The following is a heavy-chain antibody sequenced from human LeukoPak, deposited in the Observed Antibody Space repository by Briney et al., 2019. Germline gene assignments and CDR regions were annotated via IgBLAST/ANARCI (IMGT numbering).Heavy chain of an antibody. V-gene: IGHV1-3*01. CDR2: INAGNGNT. Sequence: VSVKVSCKASGYDFTSYAMHWVRQAPGQRLEWMGRINAGNGNTKYSQKFQDRVTVTRDTSTSTAYMELSSLRSEDTAVYYCAKDEKGYYHDTSGYPDAFDIWGQGTMVTVSS. J-gene: IGHJ3*02. CDR1: GYDFTSYA. D-gene: IGHD3-22*01. CDR3: AKDEKGYYHDTSGYPDAFDI.